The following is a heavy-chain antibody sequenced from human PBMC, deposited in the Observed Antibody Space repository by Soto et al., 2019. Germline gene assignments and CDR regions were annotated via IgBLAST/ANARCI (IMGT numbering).Heavy chain of an antibody. CDR3: ARGQGAAIGHYYYHGMDA. CDR2: IRSRANNFAT. J-gene: IGHJ6*02. CDR1: GFIFSGSA. Sequence: EVQLVESGGGLVQPGGSLKLSCAASGFIFSGSAIHWVRQASGKGLEWVGRIRSRANNFATSSAASVKGRFTFSRDDSNNTAYLQMNTLKPEDTAVYYCARGQGAAIGHYYYHGMDAWGQGTTVTVSS. D-gene: IGHD2-2*02. V-gene: IGHV3-73*02.